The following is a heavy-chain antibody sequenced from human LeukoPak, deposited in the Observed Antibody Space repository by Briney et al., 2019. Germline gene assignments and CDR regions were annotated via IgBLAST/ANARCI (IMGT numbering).Heavy chain of an antibody. Sequence: GGSLRLSCAASGFTFSSYSMSWVRPAPGKGLEWVSSISSSGGNTYYPDSVKGRFTISRDNSKNTMYLQMNSLRVEDTAVYYCAKDRPTWPIDYWGQGTLVTVSS. CDR1: GFTFSSYS. CDR3: AKDRPTWPIDY. J-gene: IGHJ4*02. V-gene: IGHV3-23*01. CDR2: ISSSGGNT. D-gene: IGHD5-12*01.